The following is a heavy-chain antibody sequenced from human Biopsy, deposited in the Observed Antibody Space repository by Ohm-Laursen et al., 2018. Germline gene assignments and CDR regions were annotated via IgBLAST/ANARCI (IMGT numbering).Heavy chain of an antibody. D-gene: IGHD3-3*01. CDR2: IDPKTGGT. J-gene: IGHJ4*02. CDR1: GYTFVNYY. V-gene: IGHV1-2*02. Sequence: GASVKVSCKASGYTFVNYYIHWVRQAPGQGLEWMGWIDPKTGGTEYAQKFRGRVTMTRDTSISTMYMDLSSLRSDDTAVYYCAKDLLEWSVPSWGQGTLVTVSS. CDR3: AKDLLEWSVPS.